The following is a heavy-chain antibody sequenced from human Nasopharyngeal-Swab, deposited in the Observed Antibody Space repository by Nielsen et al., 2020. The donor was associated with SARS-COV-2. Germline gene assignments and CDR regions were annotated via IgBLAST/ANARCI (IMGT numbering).Heavy chain of an antibody. CDR3: ARLGVVIIRGDWFDP. V-gene: IGHV3-21*01. D-gene: IGHD3-3*01. CDR1: GFTFSSYS. J-gene: IGHJ5*02. Sequence: GESLKISCAASGFTFSSYSMNWVRQAPGKGLEWVSSISSSSSYIYYADSVKGRFTISRDNAKNSLYLQMNSLRAEDTAVYYCARLGVVIIRGDWFDPWGQGTLVTVSS. CDR2: ISSSSSYI.